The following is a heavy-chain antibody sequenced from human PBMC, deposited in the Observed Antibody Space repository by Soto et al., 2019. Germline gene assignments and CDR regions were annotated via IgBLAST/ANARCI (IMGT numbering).Heavy chain of an antibody. Sequence: ASETLSLTCTVSGGSISSYYWSWIRQPPGKGLEWIGYIYYSGSTNYNPSLKSRVTISVDTPKNQFSLKLSSVTAADTAVYYCARHQYCSGGSCYESAYSSTDPKFDYWGQGTLVTVSS. CDR3: ARHQYCSGGSCYESAYSSTDPKFDY. CDR2: IYYSGST. J-gene: IGHJ4*02. CDR1: GGSISSYY. D-gene: IGHD2-15*01. V-gene: IGHV4-59*01.